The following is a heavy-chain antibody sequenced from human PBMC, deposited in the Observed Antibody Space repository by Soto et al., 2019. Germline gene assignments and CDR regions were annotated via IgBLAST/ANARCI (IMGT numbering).Heavy chain of an antibody. CDR2: IIPIFGTA. V-gene: IGHV1-69*01. Sequence: QVQLVQSGAEVKKPGSSVKVSWKASGGTFSSYSINWVRQAPGQGLEWMGEIIPIFGTANYAQKFQGRVTITADESTSTAYMELSSLRSEDTAVYYCARDGGRHSGGIDYGGQGALDTVSS. J-gene: IGHJ4*02. D-gene: IGHD1-26*01. CDR1: GGTFSSYS. CDR3: ARDGGRHSGGIDY.